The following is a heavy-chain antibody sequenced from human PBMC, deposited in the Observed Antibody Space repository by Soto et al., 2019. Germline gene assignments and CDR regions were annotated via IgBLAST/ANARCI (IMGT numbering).Heavy chain of an antibody. D-gene: IGHD2-21*01. J-gene: IGHJ6*03. CDR2: IYPGDSDT. CDR3: ARHVTDSSPTSYYYYYMDV. V-gene: IGHV5-51*01. Sequence: EVQLVQSGAEVKKPGESLKISCRGSGYSFTSYWIGWVRQMPGKGLEWMGIIYPGDSDTRYSPSFQGQVTISADKSISTAYLQWSSLKASDTAMYYCARHVTDSSPTSYYYYYMDVWGKGTTVTVSS. CDR1: GYSFTSYW.